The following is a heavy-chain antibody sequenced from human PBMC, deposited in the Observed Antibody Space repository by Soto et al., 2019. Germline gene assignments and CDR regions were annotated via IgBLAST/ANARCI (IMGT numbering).Heavy chain of an antibody. J-gene: IGHJ4*02. CDR1: GFTFSSYA. Sequence: QVQLVESGGGVVQPGRSLRLSCAASGFTFSSYAMHWVRHAPGKGLEWVAVISYDGSNKYYADSVKGRFTISRDNSKNTLYLQMNSLRAEDTAVYYCARDGDFDSSSWSPYYFDYWGQGTLVTVSS. D-gene: IGHD6-13*01. CDR3: ARDGDFDSSSWSPYYFDY. V-gene: IGHV3-30-3*01. CDR2: ISYDGSNK.